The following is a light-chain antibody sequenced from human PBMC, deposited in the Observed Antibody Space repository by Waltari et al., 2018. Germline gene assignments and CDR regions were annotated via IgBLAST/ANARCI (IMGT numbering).Light chain of an antibody. CDR2: TAS. V-gene: IGKV1-12*01. CDR3: LQSNSFPLT. Sequence: DVQMTQSPSSVSASVGDRVTITCRASQDISTWLAWYQQEPGKAPKLLIFTASTLQKGVPSRFSGSGSGTDFTLSISSLQPEDVVTYYCLQSNSFPLTFGGGTKVEI. J-gene: IGKJ4*01. CDR1: QDISTW.